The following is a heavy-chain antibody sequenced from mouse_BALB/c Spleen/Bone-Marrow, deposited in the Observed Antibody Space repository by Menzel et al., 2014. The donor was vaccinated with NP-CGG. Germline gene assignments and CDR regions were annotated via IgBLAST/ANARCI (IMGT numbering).Heavy chain of an antibody. Sequence: EVKVVESGGGLVKPGGSLKLPCSASGFTFSSSIMSWVRQTPEKRLEWVATISTGGTYTYYPDSVKGRFTISRDNAKNTLYLQMSSLKSEDTAMYYCSRGYGNCFDYWGQGTTLTVSS. V-gene: IGHV5-6-4*01. CDR1: GFTFSSSI. J-gene: IGHJ2*01. CDR2: ISTGGTYT. CDR3: SRGYGNCFDY. D-gene: IGHD2-10*02.